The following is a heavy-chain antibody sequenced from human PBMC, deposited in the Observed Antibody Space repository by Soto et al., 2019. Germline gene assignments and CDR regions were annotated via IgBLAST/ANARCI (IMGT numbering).Heavy chain of an antibody. V-gene: IGHV4-34*11. CDR1: GGSFSGYL. J-gene: IGHJ3*02. D-gene: IGHD3-22*01. Sequence: PSETLSLTCAVSGGSFSGYLWSWIRQPPGKGLEWIGYVYYSGSTNYNPSLKSRATISVDTSKNQFSLKLSSATAADTAVYYCARERPRGFDSSGYYDDAFDIWGKGTMVT. CDR3: ARERPRGFDSSGYYDDAFDI. CDR2: VYYSGST.